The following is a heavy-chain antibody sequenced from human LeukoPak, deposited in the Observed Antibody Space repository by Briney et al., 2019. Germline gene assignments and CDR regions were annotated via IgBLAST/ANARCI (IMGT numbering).Heavy chain of an antibody. V-gene: IGHV4-59*08. CDR2: IYYSGST. Sequence: PSETLSLTCTVSGGSISSYYWSWIRQPPGKGLEWIGYIYYSGSTNYNPSLKSRVTISVDTSKNQFSLKLSSVTAADTAVYYCALYGDSSGLDYRGQGTLVTVSS. J-gene: IGHJ4*02. CDR3: ALYGDSSGLDY. CDR1: GGSISSYY. D-gene: IGHD4-17*01.